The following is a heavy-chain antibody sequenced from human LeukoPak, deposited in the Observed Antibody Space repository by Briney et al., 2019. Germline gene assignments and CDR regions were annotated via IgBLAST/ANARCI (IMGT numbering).Heavy chain of an antibody. V-gene: IGHV3-7*01. D-gene: IGHD6-13*01. Sequence: PGGSLRLSCAAPGFTFSSYCMSWVRQAPGKGLEWVANIKQGGSEKYYADSVKGRFTISRDNAKNSLYLQMNSLRAEDTAVYYCARGGAPYSIISDYWGQGTLVTVSS. J-gene: IGHJ4*02. CDR1: GFTFSSYC. CDR3: ARGGAPYSIISDY. CDR2: IKQGGSEK.